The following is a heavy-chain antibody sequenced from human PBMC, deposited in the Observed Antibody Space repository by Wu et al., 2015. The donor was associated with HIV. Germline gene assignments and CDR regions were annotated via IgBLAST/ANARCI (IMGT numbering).Heavy chain of an antibody. CDR3: ARANNYYDSSGYWAGWVHRGIGAFDI. D-gene: IGHD3-22*01. J-gene: IGHJ3*02. Sequence: QVQLVQSGAEVKKPGASVKVSCKASGYTFTGYYMHWVRQAPGQGLEWMGWINPNSGGTNYAQKFQGRVTMTRDTSISTAYMELSRLRSDDTAVYYCARANNYYDSSGYWAGWVHRGIGAFDIWGQGTMVTVSS. CDR2: INPNSGGT. CDR1: GYTFTGYY. V-gene: IGHV1-2*02.